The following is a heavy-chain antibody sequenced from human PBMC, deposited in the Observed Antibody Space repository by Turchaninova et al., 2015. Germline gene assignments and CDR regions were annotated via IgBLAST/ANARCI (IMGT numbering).Heavy chain of an antibody. Sequence: QVQLQQWGAGLLKPSETLSPTGAVSGKSFIGFSWGWFRHPPKKGLEWIGEISHSGSTNYNPALKSRVTISLDTSKNQFSLKLRSVTAADTAVYFCARVGAYYYYYYMDVWSKGTPVTVSS. D-gene: IGHD3-10*01. CDR2: ISHSGST. V-gene: IGHV4-34*01. CDR1: GKSFIGFS. J-gene: IGHJ6*03. CDR3: ARVGAYYYYYYMDV.